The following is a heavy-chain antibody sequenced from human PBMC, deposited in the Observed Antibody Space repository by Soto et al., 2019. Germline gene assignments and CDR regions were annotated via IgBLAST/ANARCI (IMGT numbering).Heavy chain of an antibody. J-gene: IGHJ1*01. Sequence: EVQLLESGGGLVQPGGSLRLSCAASGFTFSTYAMSWVRQAPGKGLERVSDISANGGTTHEADSVKGRFTISRDNSKNTLYLQMDSLRAEDTAVYYCATEGLYCSGTCCYGSGYFQHWGQGTLVTVSS. CDR3: ATEGLYCSGTCCYGSGYFQH. D-gene: IGHD2-2*01. V-gene: IGHV3-23*01. CDR2: ISANGGTT. CDR1: GFTFSTYA.